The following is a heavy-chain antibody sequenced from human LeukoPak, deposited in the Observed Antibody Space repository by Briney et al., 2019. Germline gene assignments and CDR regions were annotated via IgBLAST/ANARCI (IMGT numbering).Heavy chain of an antibody. D-gene: IGHD5-12*01. J-gene: IGHJ4*02. V-gene: IGHV3-53*01. CDR2: IYSGGST. CDR3: AGYSGYDSPYYFDY. CDR1: GFTVSSNY. Sequence: GGSLRLSCAASGFTVSSNYMSWVRQAPGKGLEWVSVIYSGGSTYYADSVKGRFTISRDNSKNTLYLQVNSLRAEDTAVYYCAGYSGYDSPYYFDYWGQGTLVTVSS.